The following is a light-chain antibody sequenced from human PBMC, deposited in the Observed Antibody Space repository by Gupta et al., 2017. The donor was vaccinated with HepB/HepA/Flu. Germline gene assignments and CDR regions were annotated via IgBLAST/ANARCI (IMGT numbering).Light chain of an antibody. CDR1: QSVTSK. CDR2: GAS. CDR3: QQYNAWPIT. J-gene: IGKJ5*01. V-gene: IGKV3-15*01. Sequence: EIVMTQSPATLSVSPGERATLSCRASQSVTSKLAWYQQKPGQAPRLLIYGASARATGIPARFSGSGSGTEFTLTISSLQSEDFAVYHCQQYNAWPITFGQGTQLEIK.